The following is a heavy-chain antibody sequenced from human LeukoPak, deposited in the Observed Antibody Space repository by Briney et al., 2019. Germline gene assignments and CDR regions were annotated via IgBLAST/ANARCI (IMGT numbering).Heavy chain of an antibody. CDR2: INSDGSST. J-gene: IGHJ4*02. CDR1: GFTFSSYW. V-gene: IGHV3-74*01. D-gene: IGHD3-3*01. CDR3: ARDSAPYYDFWSGYSGTFDY. Sequence: GGSLRLSCAASGFTFSSYWMHWVRQAPGKGLVWVSRINSDGSSTSYADSVKGRFTISRDNAKNTLYPQMNSLRAEDTAVYYCARDSAPYYDFWSGYSGTFDYWGQGTLVTVSS.